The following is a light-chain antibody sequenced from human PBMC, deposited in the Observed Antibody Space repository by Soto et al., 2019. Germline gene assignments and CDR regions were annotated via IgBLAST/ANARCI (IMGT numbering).Light chain of an antibody. CDR1: SSDIGAGYD. CDR3: QSYDSSLRHYV. Sequence: QSVLTQPPSVSGAPGQRVTISCTGSSSDIGAGYDVHWYQQLPGKAPTLLIYGNNKRPSGVPDRFSGSRSGTSASLAITGLQAEDEADYYCQSYDSSLRHYVFGTGTKVTV. J-gene: IGLJ1*01. CDR2: GNN. V-gene: IGLV1-40*01.